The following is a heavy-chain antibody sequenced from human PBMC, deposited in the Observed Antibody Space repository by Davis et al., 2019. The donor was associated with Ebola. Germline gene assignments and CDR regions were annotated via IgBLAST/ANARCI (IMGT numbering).Heavy chain of an antibody. J-gene: IGHJ4*02. V-gene: IGHV6-1*01. D-gene: IGHD3-22*01. CDR2: TYYRSKWNF. CDR1: GDSASSNTAA. Sequence: MPSETLSLTCVISGDSASSNTAAWNWIRQSPSRGLEWLGRTYYRSKWNFDYAESVKSRISINPDTSKNQFSLQLTSVTPEDTAVYYCARDPPYDQGYDYWGQGTLVTVSS. CDR3: ARDPPYDQGYDY.